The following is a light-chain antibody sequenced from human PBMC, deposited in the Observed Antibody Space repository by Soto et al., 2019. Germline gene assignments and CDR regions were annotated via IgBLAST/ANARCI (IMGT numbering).Light chain of an antibody. CDR3: SSYTSGNTWV. J-gene: IGLJ3*02. CDR1: NNDVGGYNY. CDR2: EVL. V-gene: IGLV2-14*01. Sequence: QSALTQPASVSGSPGQSLTISCTGTNNDVGGYNYVSWYQQHPGKAPKLIIFEVLDRPSGISDRFSGSKSGDTASLTISGLXXXXXADYYCSSYTSGNTWVFGGGTKLTVL.